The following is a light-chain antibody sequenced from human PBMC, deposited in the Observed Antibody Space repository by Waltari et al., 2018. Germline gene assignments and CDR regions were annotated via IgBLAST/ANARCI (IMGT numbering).Light chain of an antibody. V-gene: IGKV3-11*01. CDR3: QQRGDWPPFT. J-gene: IGKJ3*01. CDR1: QEVSSY. CDR2: DAS. Sequence: ETVLTQSPDTLSLSPGERATLSCRASQEVSSYLAWYQQKPGQAPRLLIYDASNRATGVPARFSGSGSGTDFTLTISSLEPEDFAVYYCQQRGDWPPFTFGPGTRVDMK.